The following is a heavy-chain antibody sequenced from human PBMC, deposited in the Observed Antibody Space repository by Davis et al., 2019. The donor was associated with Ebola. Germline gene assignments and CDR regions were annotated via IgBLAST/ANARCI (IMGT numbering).Heavy chain of an antibody. V-gene: IGHV3-30*18. CDR2: ISYDGSNK. D-gene: IGHD5-12*01. J-gene: IGHJ4*02. CDR3: AKDNVATTDYFDY. Sequence: GESLKISCAASGFTFSSYGMHWVRQAPGKGLEWVAVISYDGSNKYYADSVKGRFTISRDNSKNTLYLQMNSLRAEDTAVFYCAKDNVATTDYFDYWGQGTLVTVSS. CDR1: GFTFSSYG.